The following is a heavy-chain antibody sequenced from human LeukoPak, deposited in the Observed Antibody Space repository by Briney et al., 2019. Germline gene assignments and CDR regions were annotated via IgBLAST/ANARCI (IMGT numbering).Heavy chain of an antibody. D-gene: IGHD5-18*01. CDR3: ARDSRWIQLPFDY. Sequence: ASVKVSCKASGYTFIGYYIHWVRQAPGQGLEWMGWINPESGDTNYAQKLQGRVTMTTDTSTSTAYMELRSLRSDDTAVYYCARDSRWIQLPFDYWGQGTLVTVSS. V-gene: IGHV1-18*04. J-gene: IGHJ4*02. CDR2: INPESGDT. CDR1: GYTFIGYY.